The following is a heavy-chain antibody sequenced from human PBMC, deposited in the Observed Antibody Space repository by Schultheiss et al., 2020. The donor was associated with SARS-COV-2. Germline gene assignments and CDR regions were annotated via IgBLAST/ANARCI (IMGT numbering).Heavy chain of an antibody. D-gene: IGHD6-13*01. CDR2: IYYSGST. V-gene: IGHV4-31*01. CDR3: ARGNGYSSSWYNY. Sequence: SETLSLTCTVSGGSISSGGYYWSWIRQHPGKGLEWIGYIYYSGSTYYNPSLKSLVTISVDTSKNQFSLKLSSVTAADTAVYYCARGNGYSSSWYNYWGQGTLVTVSS. J-gene: IGHJ4*02. CDR1: GGSISSGGYY.